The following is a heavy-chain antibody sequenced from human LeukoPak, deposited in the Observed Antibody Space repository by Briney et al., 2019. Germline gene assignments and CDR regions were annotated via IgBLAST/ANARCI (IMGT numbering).Heavy chain of an antibody. CDR1: GFTFSNYV. CDR2: ISSDGGST. J-gene: IGHJ4*02. CDR3: VKDRLGGYAFYC. V-gene: IGHV3-64D*06. D-gene: IGHD5-12*01. Sequence: GGSLRLSCSASGFTFSNYVMHWVRQAPGKGLEYVAVISSDGGSTHYADSVKGRFIISRDNSKNTLYLQMSSLRAEDTAVYYCVKDRLGGYAFYCWGQGTLVTVSS.